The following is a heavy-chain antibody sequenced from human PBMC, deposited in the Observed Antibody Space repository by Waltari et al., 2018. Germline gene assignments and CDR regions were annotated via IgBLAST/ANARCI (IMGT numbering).Heavy chain of an antibody. D-gene: IGHD2-15*01. Sequence: EVQLVESGGGLVQPGGSLRLSCAVSGFNFSNFWMHWVRQAPGEGLVWVSRINKDGSSTTYTDSMKGRFTISRDNAKNTLYLQMNSLRAEDTAVYYCARTLRSFDLWGRGTLVTVSS. V-gene: IGHV3-74*01. J-gene: IGHJ2*01. CDR3: ARTLRSFDL. CDR2: INKDGSST. CDR1: GFNFSNFW.